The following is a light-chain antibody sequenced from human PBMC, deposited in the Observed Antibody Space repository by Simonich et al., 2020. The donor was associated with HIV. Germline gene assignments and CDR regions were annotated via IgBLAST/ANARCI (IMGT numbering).Light chain of an antibody. V-gene: IGKV3-15*01. CDR1: QSVSRY. Sequence: EIVMTQSPATLSVSPGERATLSCRASQSVSRYLAWYQQKPGQAPRLLIYGASTRATGIPARFSGSGSGTEFTLTISSMQSEDFAVYYCQQYNNWPRTFGQGTKVEIK. CDR3: QQYNNWPRT. J-gene: IGKJ1*01. CDR2: GAS.